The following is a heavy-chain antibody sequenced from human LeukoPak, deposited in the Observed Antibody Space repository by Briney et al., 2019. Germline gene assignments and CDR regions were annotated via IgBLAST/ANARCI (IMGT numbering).Heavy chain of an antibody. V-gene: IGHV1-69*05. CDR1: GGTFSSYA. J-gene: IGHJ4*02. CDR3: ARGDNWNSVFFDY. D-gene: IGHD1-7*01. Sequence: GASVKVSCKASGGTFSSYAISWVRQAPGQGLEWMGGIIPIFGTANYAQKFQGRVTITTDESTSTAYMELSSLRSEDTAVYYCARGDNWNSVFFDYWGQGTLVTVSP. CDR2: IIPIFGTA.